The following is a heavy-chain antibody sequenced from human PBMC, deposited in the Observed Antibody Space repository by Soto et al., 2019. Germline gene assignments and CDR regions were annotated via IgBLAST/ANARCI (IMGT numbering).Heavy chain of an antibody. CDR2: MNPNSGNT. Sequence: QVQLVQSGAEVKKPGASVKVSCKASGYTFTSYDINWVRQATGQGLEWMGWMNPNSGNTGYAQKFQGRVTMTRNTSIGTAYMELSSLRSEDTAVYYCARGGIAAAGYYYYYYGMDVWGQGTTVTVSS. CDR3: ARGGIAAAGYYYYYYGMDV. D-gene: IGHD6-13*01. J-gene: IGHJ6*02. CDR1: GYTFTSYD. V-gene: IGHV1-8*01.